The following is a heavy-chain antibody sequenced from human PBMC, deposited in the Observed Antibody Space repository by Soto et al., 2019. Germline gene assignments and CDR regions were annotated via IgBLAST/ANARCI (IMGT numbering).Heavy chain of an antibody. V-gene: IGHV3-66*04. CDR1: GFTVSSNY. CDR3: ARQGYCSGGSCYVRYFQH. Sequence: EVQLVESGGGLVQPGGSLRLSCAASGFTVSSNYMSWVRQAPGKGLEWVSVIYSGGSTYYADSVKGRFTISRDNSKNTLYLQMNSLRAEDTAVYYCARQGYCSGGSCYVRYFQHWGQGTLVTVSS. D-gene: IGHD2-15*01. CDR2: IYSGGST. J-gene: IGHJ1*01.